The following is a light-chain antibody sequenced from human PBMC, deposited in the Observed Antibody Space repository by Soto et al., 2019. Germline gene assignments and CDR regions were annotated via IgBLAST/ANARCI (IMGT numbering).Light chain of an antibody. J-gene: IGKJ1*01. V-gene: IGKV3-20*01. Sequence: EIVLTQSPGTLSLSPGERATLSCRASQSVSNNYLAWYQQKPGQAPRLLIYGASNRATGIPDRFSGSGSGTFLSLTIRRLLPEVFAVYYCQLYGNWPRPFGQGTRVEIK. CDR3: QLYGNWPRP. CDR2: GAS. CDR1: QSVSNNY.